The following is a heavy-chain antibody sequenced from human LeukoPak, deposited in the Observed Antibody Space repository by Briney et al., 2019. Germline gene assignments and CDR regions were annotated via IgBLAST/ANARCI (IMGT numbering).Heavy chain of an antibody. D-gene: IGHD3-10*01. Sequence: SETLSLTCAVYGGSFSGYYWSWIRQPPGKGLEWIGEINHSGSTNYNPSLKSRVTISVDTSKNQFSLKLSSVTAADTAVYYCARDYGPLYGMDVWGQGTTVTVSS. CDR2: INHSGST. CDR3: ARDYGPLYGMDV. V-gene: IGHV4-34*01. J-gene: IGHJ6*02. CDR1: GGSFSGYY.